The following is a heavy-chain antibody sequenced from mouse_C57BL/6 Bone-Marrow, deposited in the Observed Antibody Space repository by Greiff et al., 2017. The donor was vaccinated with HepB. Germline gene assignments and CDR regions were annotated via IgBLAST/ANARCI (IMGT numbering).Heavy chain of an antibody. CDR2: IRNKANGYTT. Sequence: DVKLVESGGGLVQPGGSLSLSCAASGFTFTDYYMSWVRQPPGKALEWLGFIRNKANGYTTEYSASVKGRFTISRDNSQSILYLPMNALRAEDSATYYCARYAYGSLDYWGQGTTLTVSS. CDR3: ARYAYGSLDY. D-gene: IGHD1-1*01. CDR1: GFTFTDYY. J-gene: IGHJ2*01. V-gene: IGHV7-3*01.